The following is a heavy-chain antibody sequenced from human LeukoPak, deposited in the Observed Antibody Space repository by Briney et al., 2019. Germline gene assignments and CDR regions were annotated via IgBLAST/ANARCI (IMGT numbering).Heavy chain of an antibody. CDR2: IRYDGSNK. J-gene: IGHJ4*02. V-gene: IGHV3-30*02. Sequence: GGSLRLSCAASGFTFSSYGMHWVRQAPGKGLEWVAFIRYDGSNKYYADSVKGRFTISRDNSKNTLYLQMNSLRAEDTAVYYCAKDQKGYDSSGYYHTFDYWGQGTLVTVSS. CDR3: AKDQKGYDSSGYYHTFDY. D-gene: IGHD3-22*01. CDR1: GFTFSSYG.